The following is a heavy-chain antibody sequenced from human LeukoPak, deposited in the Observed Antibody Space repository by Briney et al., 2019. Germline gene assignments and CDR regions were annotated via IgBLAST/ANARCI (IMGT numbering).Heavy chain of an antibody. CDR1: GGTFSSYA. V-gene: IGHV1-69*13. J-gene: IGHJ5*02. D-gene: IGHD3-3*01. Sequence: SVKVSCKASGGTFSSYAISWVRQAPGQGLEWMGGIIPIFGTANYAQKFQGRVRITADESTSTAYMELSSLRSEDTAVYYCARGVRGLYDFWSGYYPWFDPWGQGTLVTVSS. CDR2: IIPIFGTA. CDR3: ARGVRGLYDFWSGYYPWFDP.